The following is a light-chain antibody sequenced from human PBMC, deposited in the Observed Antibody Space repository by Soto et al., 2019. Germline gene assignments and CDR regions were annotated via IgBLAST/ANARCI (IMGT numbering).Light chain of an antibody. Sequence: DIVMTQSPDSLAVSLGERATINCKSSQSVLYSSNNKNYLAWYQQKPGQPPKLLIYWASTRESGVPDRFSGSGSGTDFTLTIISLQAEDVAVYYCQQYYSTPPTFGHGTTVEIK. CDR3: QQYYSTPPT. CDR1: QSVLYSSNNKNY. V-gene: IGKV4-1*01. J-gene: IGKJ1*01. CDR2: WAS.